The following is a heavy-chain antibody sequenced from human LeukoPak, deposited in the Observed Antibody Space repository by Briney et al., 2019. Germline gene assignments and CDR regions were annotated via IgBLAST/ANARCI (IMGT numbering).Heavy chain of an antibody. D-gene: IGHD1-1*01. CDR1: GYTFTGYY. Sequence: GASVKVSCMASGYTFTGYYMHWVRQAPGQGVEWMGWINPNSGGTNYAQKLQGRVTMTRDTSISTAYMELSRLRSDDTAVYYCARANWNGLYYFDYWGQGTLVTVSS. V-gene: IGHV1-2*02. CDR3: ARANWNGLYYFDY. CDR2: INPNSGGT. J-gene: IGHJ4*02.